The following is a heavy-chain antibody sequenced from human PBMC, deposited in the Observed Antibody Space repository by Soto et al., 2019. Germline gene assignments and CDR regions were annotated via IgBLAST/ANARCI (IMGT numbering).Heavy chain of an antibody. CDR3: GIDRSLDY. D-gene: IGHD1-1*01. CDR2: ISSSGVST. Sequence: GVSLRLSCSVSGFRFTAYAMHWVRQAPNKGLEYVSSISSSGVSTYYADAVKGRFTISRDNSKSTLSLQMSSLRVDDTGVYYCGIDRSLDYWGQG. CDR1: GFRFTAYA. J-gene: IGHJ4*02. V-gene: IGHV3-64D*06.